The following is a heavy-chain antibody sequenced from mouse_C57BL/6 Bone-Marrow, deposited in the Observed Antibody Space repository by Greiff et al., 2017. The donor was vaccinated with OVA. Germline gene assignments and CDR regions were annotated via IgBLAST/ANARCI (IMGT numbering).Heavy chain of an antibody. D-gene: IGHD2-1*01. J-gene: IGHJ3*01. CDR1: YFVFMASA. Sequence: LKESGAELVRPGSSVKLSCKDSYFVFMASAMHWVKQRPGHGLEWIGSFTMYSDATEYSENFKGKATLTANTSSSTAYMELSSLTSEDSAVYYCASGNYFAYWGQGTLVTVSA. CDR3: ASGNYFAY. CDR2: FTMYSDAT. V-gene: IGHV1-49*01.